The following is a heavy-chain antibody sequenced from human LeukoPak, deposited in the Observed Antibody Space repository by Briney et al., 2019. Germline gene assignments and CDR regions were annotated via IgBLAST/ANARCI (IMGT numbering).Heavy chain of an antibody. CDR3: ARAGGGIQLWNYGMDV. V-gene: IGHV4-59*01. CDR1: GGSLSSYY. CDR2: IYYSGST. J-gene: IGHJ6*02. Sequence: SETLSLTCTVSGGSLSSYYWSWIRQPPGKGLEWIGYIYYSGSTNYNPSLKSRVTISVDTSKNQFSLKLSSVTAADTAVYYCARAGGGIQLWNYGMDVWGQGTTVTVSS. D-gene: IGHD5-18*01.